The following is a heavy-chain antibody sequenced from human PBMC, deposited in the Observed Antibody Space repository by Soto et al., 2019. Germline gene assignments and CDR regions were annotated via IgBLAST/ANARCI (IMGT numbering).Heavy chain of an antibody. Sequence: QLRLQESGSGLVKPSQTLSLTCAVSGGSISSGGYSWSWIRQPPGKGLEWIGYIYHSGSTYYNPSLKSRVTISVDRSKNQFSLKLSSVTAADTAVYYCARGGAIFGVVTPGAFDIWGQGTMVTVSS. J-gene: IGHJ3*02. V-gene: IGHV4-30-2*01. D-gene: IGHD3-3*01. CDR2: IYHSGST. CDR1: GGSISSGGYS. CDR3: ARGGAIFGVVTPGAFDI.